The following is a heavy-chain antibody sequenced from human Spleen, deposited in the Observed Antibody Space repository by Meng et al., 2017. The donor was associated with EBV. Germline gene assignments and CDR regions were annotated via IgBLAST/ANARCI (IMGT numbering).Heavy chain of an antibody. CDR2: VNHSGST. CDR1: GESFSGYY. D-gene: IGHD3-16*01. V-gene: IGHV4-34*01. Sequence: GEVTPWCAGLLKPSEPLSLSCAVYGESFSGYYWRWIRQPPGKGLEWIGEVNHSGSTNYSPSLKSRVTISVDTSKNQFSLKLTSVTAADTAVYYCATGWGKACYWGQGTLVTVSS. J-gene: IGHJ4*02. CDR3: ATGWGKACY.